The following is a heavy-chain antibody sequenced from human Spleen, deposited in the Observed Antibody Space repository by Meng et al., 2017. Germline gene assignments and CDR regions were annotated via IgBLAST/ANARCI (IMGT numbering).Heavy chain of an antibody. D-gene: IGHD6-13*01. Sequence: ASVKVSFKHSGYNFPGYWLYWVRWAPGQGREWTGRIDPKSDDTHYVQRFQGRVTITGDTSISTAYMELSGLRTDNTAMYYCARDEDISAAGKLFGDYWGQGTLVTVPS. CDR3: ARDEDISAAGKLFGDY. V-gene: IGHV1-2*06. CDR2: IDPKSDDT. J-gene: IGHJ4*02. CDR1: GYNFPGYW.